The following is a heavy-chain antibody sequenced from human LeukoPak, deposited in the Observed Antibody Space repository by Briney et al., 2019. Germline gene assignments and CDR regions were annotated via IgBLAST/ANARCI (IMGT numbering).Heavy chain of an antibody. CDR2: IYYSGST. D-gene: IGHD5-24*01. J-gene: IGHJ6*03. Sequence: SETLSLTCPVSGGSISNYYWSWIRQPPGNGLEWIGYIYYSGSTNYNPSLKSRVTISLDTSKNQFSLKLSSVTAADAAVYYCARAGYGYMGGYMDVWGKGTTVTVSS. CDR3: ARAGYGYMGGYMDV. CDR1: GGSISNYY. V-gene: IGHV4-59*01.